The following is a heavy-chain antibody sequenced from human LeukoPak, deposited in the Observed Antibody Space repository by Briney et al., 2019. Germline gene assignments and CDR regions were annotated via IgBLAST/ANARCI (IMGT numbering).Heavy chain of an antibody. CDR1: GFTFSSYT. Sequence: GGSLRLSCVASGFTFSSYTMHWVRQAPGKGLEWVSHISSSGNSIYYADSVKGRFTISRDNARNSLYLQMSSLRVEDTALYYCARAAGIAAPGTRFDYLDSWGQGTLVTVSS. D-gene: IGHD6-13*01. CDR3: ARAAGIAAPGTRFDYLDS. CDR2: ISSSGNSI. J-gene: IGHJ4*02. V-gene: IGHV3-48*04.